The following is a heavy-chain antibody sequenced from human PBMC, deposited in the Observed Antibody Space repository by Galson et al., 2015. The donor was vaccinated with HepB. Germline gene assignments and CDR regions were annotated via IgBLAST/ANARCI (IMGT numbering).Heavy chain of an antibody. Sequence: SVKVSCKASGGTFSSYTFSWVRQAPGQGLEWMGGIIPIFGTANYAQKFQGRLTITADKSTNTAYMELSSLRSEDTAVYYCARQGYADTTMVKPFDYWGQGTLVTVSS. D-gene: IGHD5-18*01. CDR1: GGTFSSYT. J-gene: IGHJ4*02. V-gene: IGHV1-69*06. CDR3: ARQGYADTTMVKPFDY. CDR2: IIPIFGTA.